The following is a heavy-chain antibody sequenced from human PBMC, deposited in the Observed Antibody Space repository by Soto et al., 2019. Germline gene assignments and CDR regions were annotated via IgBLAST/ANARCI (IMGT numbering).Heavy chain of an antibody. J-gene: IGHJ4*02. Sequence: GGSLRLSCTASGFTFGDYAMSWFRQAPGKGLEWVGFIRSKAYGGTTEYAASVKGRFTISRDDSKSIAYLQMNSLKTEDTAVYYCTRDFYPYYDILTGVPSADYWGQGTLVTVSS. CDR2: IRSKAYGGTT. D-gene: IGHD3-9*01. V-gene: IGHV3-49*03. CDR3: TRDFYPYYDILTGVPSADY. CDR1: GFTFGDYA.